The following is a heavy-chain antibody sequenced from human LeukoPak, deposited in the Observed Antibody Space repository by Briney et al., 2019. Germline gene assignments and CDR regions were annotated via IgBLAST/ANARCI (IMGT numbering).Heavy chain of an antibody. V-gene: IGHV4-39*07. D-gene: IGHD6-19*01. CDR2: IYDSGST. J-gene: IGHJ4*02. CDR1: GGSIRSSYYY. CDR3: ARMYSNGWYDY. Sequence: PSETLSLTCTVSGGSIRSSYYYWGWIRQPPGKGLEWIGSIYDSGSTYYNPSLKSRVTISVDTSKNQFSLKLSSVTAADTAVYYCARMYSNGWYDYWGQGTLVTVSS.